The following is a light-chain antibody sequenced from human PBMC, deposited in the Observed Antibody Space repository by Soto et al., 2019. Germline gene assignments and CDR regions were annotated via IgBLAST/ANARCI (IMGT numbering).Light chain of an antibody. J-gene: IGKJ3*01. CDR1: QSVSSN. Sequence: EIVMTQSPATLSVSPGERATLSCRASQSVSSNLAWYQQKPGQAPRLLIYGASTRATGIPARFSGSGSGTEFTLTISSLQSEDFAVYYCQQYKNWSPFTFGPGTKVDI. V-gene: IGKV3-15*01. CDR2: GAS. CDR3: QQYKNWSPFT.